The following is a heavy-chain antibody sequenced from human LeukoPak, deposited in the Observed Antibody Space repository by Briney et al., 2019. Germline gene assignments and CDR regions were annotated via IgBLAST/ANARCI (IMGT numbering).Heavy chain of an antibody. CDR1: GFTFSSYA. D-gene: IGHD3-22*01. CDR2: IAYDGGNK. Sequence: GGSLRLSCAASGFTFSSYAIHWVRQAPGKGLEWVAVIAYDGGNKYYADSVKGRFTISRDNSKNTLFLQMNSLRAEDTAVYYCARDSSPWYYYDRSGSNGFDPWGQGTLVTVSS. V-gene: IGHV3-30-3*01. J-gene: IGHJ5*02. CDR3: ARDSSPWYYYDRSGSNGFDP.